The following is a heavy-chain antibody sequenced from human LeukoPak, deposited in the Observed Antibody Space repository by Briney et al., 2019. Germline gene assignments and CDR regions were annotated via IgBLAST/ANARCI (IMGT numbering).Heavy chain of an antibody. V-gene: IGHV1-2*06. Sequence: ASVKVSCKASGYTFTGYYMHWVRQAPGQGLEWMGRINPNSGGTNYAQKFQGRVTMTRDTSISTAYMELSRLRSDDTAVYYCARSEGATLFYFDYWGQGTLVTVSS. CDR2: INPNSGGT. CDR1: GYTFTGYY. D-gene: IGHD1-26*01. J-gene: IGHJ4*02. CDR3: ARSEGATLFYFDY.